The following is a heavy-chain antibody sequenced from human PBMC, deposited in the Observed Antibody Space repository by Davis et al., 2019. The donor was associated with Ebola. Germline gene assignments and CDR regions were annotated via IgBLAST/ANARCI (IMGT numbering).Heavy chain of an antibody. CDR2: IIPIFGTA. CDR3: ARGSRYCSSTSCSYYYYMDV. V-gene: IGHV1-69*13. D-gene: IGHD2-2*01. CDR1: GGTFSSYA. Sequence: SVKVSCKASGGTFSSYAISWVRQAPGQGLEWMGGIIPIFGTANYAQKFQGRVTITADESTSTAYMELSSLRSEGTAVYYCARGSRYCSSTSCSYYYYMDVWGKGTTVTVSS. J-gene: IGHJ6*03.